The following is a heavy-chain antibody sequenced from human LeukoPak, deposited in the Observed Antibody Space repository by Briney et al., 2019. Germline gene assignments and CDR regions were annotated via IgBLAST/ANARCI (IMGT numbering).Heavy chain of an antibody. D-gene: IGHD2-15*01. CDR3: ARMPDCSGGSCYPYYFDY. Sequence: GESLKISCKGSGYSFTSYWIGWVRQMPGKGLEWMGIIYPGDSDTRYSPSFQGQVTISADKSISTAYLQWSSLKASDTAMYYCARMPDCSGGSCYPYYFDYWGQGTLVTVSS. CDR2: IYPGDSDT. CDR1: GYSFTSYW. V-gene: IGHV5-51*01. J-gene: IGHJ4*02.